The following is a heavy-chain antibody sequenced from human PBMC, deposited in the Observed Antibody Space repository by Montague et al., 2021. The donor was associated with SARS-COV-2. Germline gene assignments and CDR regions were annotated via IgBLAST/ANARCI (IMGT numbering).Heavy chain of an antibody. CDR3: AKAPWGSDWYYFDY. CDR1: GFTFNDYA. Sequence: SLRLSCAASGFTFNDYAMHWVRQAPGEGLEWVAGVDWSSGFFAYADSVRGRFTISRDNAKNSLYLQMNSLKVEDTALYYCAKAPWGSDWYYFDYWGQGTLVTVSS. D-gene: IGHD3-9*01. CDR2: VDWSSGFF. J-gene: IGHJ4*02. V-gene: IGHV3-9*01.